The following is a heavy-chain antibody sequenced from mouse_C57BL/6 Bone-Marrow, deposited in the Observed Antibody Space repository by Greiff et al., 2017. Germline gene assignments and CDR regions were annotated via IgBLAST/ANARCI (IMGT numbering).Heavy chain of an antibody. CDR1: GFTFSSYG. V-gene: IGHV5-6*01. Sequence: EVQLVESGGDLVKPGGSLKLSCAASGFTFSSYGMSWVRQTPDKRLEWVATISSGGSYTYYPDSVKGRFTISRDNAKNTLYLQMSSLKSEDTAMYYCARQEAYPFAYWGQGTLVTVSA. J-gene: IGHJ3*01. CDR3: ARQEAYPFAY. CDR2: ISSGGSYT. D-gene: IGHD2-10*01.